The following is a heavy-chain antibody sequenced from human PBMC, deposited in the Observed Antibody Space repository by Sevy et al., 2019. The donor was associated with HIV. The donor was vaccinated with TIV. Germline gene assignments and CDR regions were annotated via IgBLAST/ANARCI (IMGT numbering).Heavy chain of an antibody. CDR2: ISSSSSTI. CDR3: ARVDSSGWYSDY. CDR1: GFTFSSYS. Sequence: GGSLRLSCAASGFTFSSYSMNWVRQAPGKGLEWVSYISSSSSTIYYADSMKGRFTISRDNAKNSLYLQMNSLRDEDTAVYYCARVDSSGWYSDYWGQGTRVTVSS. J-gene: IGHJ4*02. D-gene: IGHD6-19*01. V-gene: IGHV3-48*02.